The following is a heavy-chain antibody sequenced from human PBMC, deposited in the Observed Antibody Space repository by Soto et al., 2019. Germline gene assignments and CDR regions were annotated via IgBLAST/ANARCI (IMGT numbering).Heavy chain of an antibody. CDR3: ARLYSVSYTSFDY. D-gene: IGHD1-26*01. CDR1: VFIVSSSY. J-gene: IGHJ4*02. CDR2: IYSGGST. V-gene: IGHV3-53*01. Sequence: RGSLLLSCASSVFIVSSSYMGWVRQAPGKGLEGVSAIYSGGSTYHADSVKGRFIISRDNSKNTLYLQMNSLRAEDTAVYHCARLYSVSYTSFDYWGQGTLVTVSS.